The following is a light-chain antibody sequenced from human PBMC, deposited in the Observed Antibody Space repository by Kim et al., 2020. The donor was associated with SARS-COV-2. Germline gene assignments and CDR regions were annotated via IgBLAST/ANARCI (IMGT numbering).Light chain of an antibody. Sequence: VYPGERPTLLGRASQSVSSNLAWYQQKPGQAPRLLIYGASTRATGIPASFSGSGSGTEFTLTISSLQSEDFAVYYCQQYNNWPPLTFGGGTKVEI. V-gene: IGKV3-15*01. J-gene: IGKJ4*01. CDR2: GAS. CDR1: QSVSSN. CDR3: QQYNNWPPLT.